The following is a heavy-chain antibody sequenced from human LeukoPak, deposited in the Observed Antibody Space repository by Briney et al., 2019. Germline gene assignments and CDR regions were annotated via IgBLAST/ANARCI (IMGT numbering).Heavy chain of an antibody. D-gene: IGHD4-11*01. V-gene: IGHV4-38-2*02. CDR2: IYQSGNT. Sequence: SETLSLTCTVSGYSISSGYCWGWIRQPPGKGLEWIGSIYQSGNTYYNPSLKSRVIISMDTSKNQFSLKLSSVTAADTAVYYCARGYDYRGYFFYYYMDFWGKGTTVTVSS. J-gene: IGHJ6*03. CDR1: GYSISSGYC. CDR3: ARGYDYRGYFFYYYMDF.